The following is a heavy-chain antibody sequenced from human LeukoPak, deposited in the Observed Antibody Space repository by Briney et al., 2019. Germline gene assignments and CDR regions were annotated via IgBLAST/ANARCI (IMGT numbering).Heavy chain of an antibody. V-gene: IGHV3-66*01. CDR3: AREVVGATGDYFDY. D-gene: IGHD1-26*01. CDR2: IYSGGST. CDR1: GFTVSNNY. Sequence: GGSLRLSCAASGFTVSNNYMSWVRQAPGKGLEWVSLIYSGGSTYYADSVKGRFTISRDNSKNTLYLQMNSLRAEDTAVYYCAREVVGATGDYFDYWGQGTLVTVSS. J-gene: IGHJ4*02.